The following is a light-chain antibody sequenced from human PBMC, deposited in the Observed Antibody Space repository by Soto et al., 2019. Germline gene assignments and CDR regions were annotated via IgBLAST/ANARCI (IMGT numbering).Light chain of an antibody. V-gene: IGLV1-40*01. CDR3: QSYDSSLSGYV. J-gene: IGLJ1*01. Sequence: QSVLTQPPSLSGAPGQRVTISCTGSSSNIGAGYDVHWYQQLPGTAPKLLIYGNSSRPSGVPDRFSGSKSGTSASLAITGLQAEDEADYYCQSYDSSLSGYVFGTGTKVTVL. CDR1: SSNIGAGYD. CDR2: GNS.